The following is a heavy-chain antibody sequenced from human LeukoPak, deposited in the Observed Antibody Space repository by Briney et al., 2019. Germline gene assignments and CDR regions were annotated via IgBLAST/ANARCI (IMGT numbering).Heavy chain of an antibody. CDR3: ATEKRIVTTIQTSLDS. CDR2: IKSASDGGTT. CDR1: GFTFSDVW. J-gene: IGHJ5*01. V-gene: IGHV3-15*01. D-gene: IGHD5-12*01. Sequence: GGSLRLSCAASGFTFSDVWMSWVRQAPGKGLEWVGRIKSASDGGTTDYAAPVKGRFTVSRDVSKDTLFLHMNSLKTEDTAVYFCATEKRIVTTIQTSLDSWGQGSLVTVSS.